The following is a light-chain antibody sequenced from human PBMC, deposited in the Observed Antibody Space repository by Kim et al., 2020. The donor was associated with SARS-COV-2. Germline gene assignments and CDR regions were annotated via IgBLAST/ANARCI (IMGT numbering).Light chain of an antibody. V-gene: IGLV1-40*01. J-gene: IGLJ3*02. CDR1: ASNLGAGYD. Sequence: GQRLTIPGTGSASNLGAGYDVYWYQVAPGTAPKLLIYGDNNRPSGVSDRFSGSKTGTSASLAITGLQAEDEAEYYCQSYDSGLNWVFGGGTQVTVL. CDR2: GDN. CDR3: QSYDSGLNWV.